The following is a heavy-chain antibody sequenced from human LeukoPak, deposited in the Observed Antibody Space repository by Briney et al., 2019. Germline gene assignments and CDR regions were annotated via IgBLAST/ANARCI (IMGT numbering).Heavy chain of an antibody. D-gene: IGHD3-22*01. CDR2: ISSSGSYK. J-gene: IGHJ4*02. CDR3: ARVAFSGYYHYFDY. CDR1: GFNISSYS. V-gene: IGHV3-21*01. Sequence: GGSLRLSCAASGFNISSYSMNWVSQAPGKGLEWVSSISSSGSYKFYADSVKGRFTISRDNAKNSLYLQMNSLGAEDTAVYYCARVAFSGYYHYFDYWGQGTLVTVSS.